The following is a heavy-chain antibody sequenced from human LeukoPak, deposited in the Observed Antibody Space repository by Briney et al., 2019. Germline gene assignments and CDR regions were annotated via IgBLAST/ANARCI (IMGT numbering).Heavy chain of an antibody. V-gene: IGHV3-53*01. CDR3: AKSFGYSRSWFDN. D-gene: IGHD6-13*01. CDR2: FYSGGST. Sequence: GGSLRLSCAASGFIVSSISMSWVRQAPGKGLEWVSVFYSGGSTDYADSVKGRFTISRDNSKNTLYLQMNSLRVGDTAVYYCAKSFGYSRSWFDNWGQGTLVTVSS. CDR1: GFIVSSIS. J-gene: IGHJ4*02.